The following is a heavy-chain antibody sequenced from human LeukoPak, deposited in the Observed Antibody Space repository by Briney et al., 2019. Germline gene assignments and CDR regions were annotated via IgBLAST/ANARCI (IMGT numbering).Heavy chain of an antibody. D-gene: IGHD4-11*01. CDR2: ISYDGSNK. V-gene: IGHV3-30*04. CDR1: GFTFSSYA. CDR3: ARSGGLQKFDY. Sequence: GGSLRLSCAASGFTFSSYAMHWVRQAPGKGLEWVAVISYDGSNKYYADSVKGRFTISRDTSKNTLYLQMNSLSAEDTAVYYCARSGGLQKFDYWGQGTLVTVSS. J-gene: IGHJ4*02.